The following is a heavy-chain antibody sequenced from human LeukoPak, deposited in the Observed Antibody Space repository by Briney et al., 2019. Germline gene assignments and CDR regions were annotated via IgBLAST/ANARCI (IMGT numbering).Heavy chain of an antibody. Sequence: PGGSLRLSCAASGFTFGYYWTSWVRQAPGKGLEWVANIKKDGSEKYHVDSVKGRFTISRDNAKNSLYLQMNSLRAEDTAVYYCARDWVNAFDMWGQGTMVTVSS. J-gene: IGHJ3*02. CDR3: ARDWVNAFDM. D-gene: IGHD3-16*01. CDR1: GFTFGYYW. CDR2: IKKDGSEK. V-gene: IGHV3-7*04.